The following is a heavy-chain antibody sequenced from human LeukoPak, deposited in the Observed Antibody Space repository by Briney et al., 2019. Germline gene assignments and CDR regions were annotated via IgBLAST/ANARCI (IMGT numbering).Heavy chain of an antibody. J-gene: IGHJ5*02. CDR2: INHSGST. CDR3: ARARHYYGSGSYSGFDP. CDR1: GGSFSGYY. V-gene: IGHV4-34*01. D-gene: IGHD3-10*01. Sequence: SETLSPTCAVYGGSFSGYYWSWIRQPPGKGLEWIGEINHSGSTNYNPSLKSRVTISVGTSKNQFSLKLSSVTAADTAAYYCARARHYYGSGSYSGFDPWGQGTLVTVSS.